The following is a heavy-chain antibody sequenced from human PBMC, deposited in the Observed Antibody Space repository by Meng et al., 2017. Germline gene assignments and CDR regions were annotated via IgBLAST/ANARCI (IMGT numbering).Heavy chain of an antibody. J-gene: IGHJ4*02. V-gene: IGHV4-34*01. CDR1: GGSFSGYY. D-gene: IGHD5-12*01. CDR2: INEFGST. CDR3: ARQRGPDF. Sequence: QVQRHQWGAGLLRPSETLSLTCAVYGGSFSGYYWNWIRQPPGKGLEWIGEINEFGSTNYNPSLKSRVTILVDTSKNQFSLKLRSVTAADTAVYYCARQRGPDFWGQGSLVTVSS.